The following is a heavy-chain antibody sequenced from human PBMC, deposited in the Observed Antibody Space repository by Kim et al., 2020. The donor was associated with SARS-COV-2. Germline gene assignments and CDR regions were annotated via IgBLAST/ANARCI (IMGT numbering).Heavy chain of an antibody. Sequence: GYAKTSDYSGNWTRQRPGEGLEWVGYLYHSGTTSYNPSLQSRVSISVDESKNPFSLSLSSVTAGDTGVYFCAGGRLETEGEWLDPWGQGALAT. J-gene: IGHJ5*02. CDR1: GYAKTSDYS. V-gene: IGHV4-30-2*05. CDR2: LYHSGTT. CDR3: AGGRLETEGEWLDP. D-gene: IGHD1-1*01.